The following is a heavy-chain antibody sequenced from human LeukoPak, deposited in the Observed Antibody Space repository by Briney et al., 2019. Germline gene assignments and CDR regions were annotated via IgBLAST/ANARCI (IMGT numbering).Heavy chain of an antibody. J-gene: IGHJ4*02. D-gene: IGHD3-9*01. CDR3: TTVYPEYYDIVIGYPPPFY. CDR2: ISSSGSTI. V-gene: IGHV3-48*03. CDR1: GFTFSSYE. Sequence: GGSLRLSCAASGFTFSSYEMNWVRQAPGKGLEWVSYISSSGSTIYYADSVKGRFTISRDNAKNSLYLQMSSLKTEDTAVYYCTTVYPEYYDIVIGYPPPFYWGQGTLVTVSS.